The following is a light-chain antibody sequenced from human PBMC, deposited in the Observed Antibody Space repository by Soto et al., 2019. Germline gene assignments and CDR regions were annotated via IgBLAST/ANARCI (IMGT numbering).Light chain of an antibody. CDR3: SSYTTSNTRQIV. J-gene: IGLJ1*01. Sequence: ALTQPASVSGSPGQSITISCTGTSSDVGGYNYVPWYQHHPGKAPKLMIYDVSNRPSGISNRFSGSKSGNTASLTISGLQPEDEGDYYCSSYTTSNTRQIVFGTGTKVTVL. V-gene: IGLV2-14*03. CDR1: SSDVGGYNY. CDR2: DVS.